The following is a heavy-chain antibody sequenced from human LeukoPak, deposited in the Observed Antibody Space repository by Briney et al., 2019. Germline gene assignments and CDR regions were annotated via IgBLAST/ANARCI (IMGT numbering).Heavy chain of an antibody. CDR2: IKQDGSEK. CDR1: GFTFSSYW. J-gene: IGHJ4*02. V-gene: IGHV3-7*01. CDR3: ARGGLIAAAGKGGDFDY. D-gene: IGHD6-13*01. Sequence: PGGSLRLSCAASGFTFSSYWMSWVRQAPGKGLEWVANIKQDGSEKFYVDSVKGRFTISRDNAKNSLFLQMNSLRAEDTAVYYCARGGLIAAAGKGGDFDYWGQGTLVTVSS.